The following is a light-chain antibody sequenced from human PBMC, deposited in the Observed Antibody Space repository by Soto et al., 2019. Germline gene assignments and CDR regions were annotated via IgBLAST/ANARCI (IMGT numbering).Light chain of an antibody. CDR1: QSVSSSY. CDR3: QQYGSSPQT. Sequence: DIALTQSPGALSLSPGERATPSCKASQSVSSSYLAWYQQKPGQAPRLIIYGASSRATGIPDRFSGSGSGTDFTLTISRLEPEDVAVYYCQQYGSSPQTFGQGTKVDIK. CDR2: GAS. V-gene: IGKV3-20*01. J-gene: IGKJ1*01.